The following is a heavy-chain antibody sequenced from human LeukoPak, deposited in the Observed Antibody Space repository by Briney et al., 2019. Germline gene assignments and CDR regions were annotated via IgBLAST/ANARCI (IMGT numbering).Heavy chain of an antibody. CDR2: INPNSGGT. Sequence: GASVKVSCKTSGYTFTGYYMHWVRRAPGQGLEWMGWINPNSGGTNYAQKFQGRVTMTRNTSISTAYMELSSLRSEDTAVYYCARGQSAYCGGDYWGQGTLVTVSS. D-gene: IGHD2-21*01. CDR3: ARGQSAYCGGDY. J-gene: IGHJ4*02. V-gene: IGHV1-2*02. CDR1: GYTFTGYY.